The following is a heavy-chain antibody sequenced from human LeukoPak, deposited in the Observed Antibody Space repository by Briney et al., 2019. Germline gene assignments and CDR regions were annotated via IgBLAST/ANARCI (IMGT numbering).Heavy chain of an antibody. CDR3: DSGESTDYYYYGMDV. CDR2: ISYDGSNK. CDR1: GFTFSSYG. J-gene: IGHJ6*02. Sequence: GGSLRLSCAASGFTFSSYGMHWVRQAPGKGLEWVAVISYDGSNKYYADSVKGRFTISRDNSKNTLYLQMNSLRAEDTAVYYCDSGESTDYYYYGMDVWGQGTTVTVSS. D-gene: IGHD3-16*01. V-gene: IGHV3-30*19.